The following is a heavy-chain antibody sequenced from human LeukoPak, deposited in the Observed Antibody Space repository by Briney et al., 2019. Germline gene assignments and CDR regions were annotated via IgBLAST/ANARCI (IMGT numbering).Heavy chain of an antibody. J-gene: IGHJ4*02. CDR1: GGSISGGY. D-gene: IGHD4-11*01. V-gene: IGHV4-4*09. CDR3: AKSYFDYSTYYSYYFNL. Sequence: SETLSLTCAVSGGSISGGYWSWIRQPPGRGLEWIGYVYTSGSTNYNPSLESRVPISVDTSKSQFALKLSSVTAADTAVYYCAKSYFDYSTYYSYYFNLWGQGALVTVSS. CDR2: VYTSGST.